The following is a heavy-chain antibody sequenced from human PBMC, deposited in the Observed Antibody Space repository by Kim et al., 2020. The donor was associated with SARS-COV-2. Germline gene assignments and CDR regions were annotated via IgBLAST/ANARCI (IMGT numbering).Heavy chain of an antibody. Sequence: SQTLSLTCAISGDSVSSNSAAWSWIRQSPSRGLEWLGRTYYRSRWYHDYAVSVKNRITINPDTSKNQFSLQLNSVTPEDTAVYDCARLGGSGSDYWGQGTLVTVSS. CDR2: TYYRSRWYH. D-gene: IGHD6-19*01. CDR3: ARLGGSGSDY. V-gene: IGHV6-1*01. CDR1: GDSVSSNSAA. J-gene: IGHJ4*02.